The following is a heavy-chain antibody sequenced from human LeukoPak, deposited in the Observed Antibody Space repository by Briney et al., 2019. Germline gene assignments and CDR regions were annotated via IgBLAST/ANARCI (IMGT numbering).Heavy chain of an antibody. J-gene: IGHJ4*02. Sequence: SSETLSLTCTVSGGSISSGGYYWSWIRQPPGKGLEWIGYIYQSGTTYYNPSLKSRVTISVDRSKSQFSLKLASVTAADTAVYYCARGYYGGAVDSWGQGILVIVSS. CDR3: ARGYYGGAVDS. V-gene: IGHV4-30-2*01. D-gene: IGHD3-16*01. CDR2: IYQSGTT. CDR1: GGSISSGGYY.